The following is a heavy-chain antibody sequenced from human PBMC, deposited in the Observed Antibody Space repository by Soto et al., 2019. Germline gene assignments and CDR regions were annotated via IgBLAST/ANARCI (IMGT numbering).Heavy chain of an antibody. J-gene: IGHJ6*02. V-gene: IGHV4-31*03. Sequence: SETLSLTSPVYDVSIISCDFSSSCIRQHTRQGLERLAYIYYSGSTYYNPSLKSRVTISVDTSKNQFSLKLSSVTAADTAVYYCARGPYCGGDCYSGGYYYGMDVWGQGTTVTVSS. CDR2: IYYSGST. D-gene: IGHD2-21*02. CDR1: DVSIISCDFS. CDR3: ARGPYCGGDCYSGGYYYGMDV.